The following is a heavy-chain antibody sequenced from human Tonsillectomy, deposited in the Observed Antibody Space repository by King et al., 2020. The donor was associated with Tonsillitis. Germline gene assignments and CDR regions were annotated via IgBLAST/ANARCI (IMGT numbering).Heavy chain of an antibody. J-gene: IGHJ4*02. D-gene: IGHD2-15*01. CDR3: ASGLCGAASRAVYVDL. CDR2: ISERSST. V-gene: IGHV3-74*01. CDR1: GFTFSSHW. Sequence: VQLVESGGGLVQPGGSLRLSCAASGFTFSSHWMHWVRQAPGKGLVWVSRISERSSTDYADTVKGRFTISRDNAKNTVYLQMNSLRGEEPSVYYSASGLCGAASRAVYVDLWGQGTVVTVSS.